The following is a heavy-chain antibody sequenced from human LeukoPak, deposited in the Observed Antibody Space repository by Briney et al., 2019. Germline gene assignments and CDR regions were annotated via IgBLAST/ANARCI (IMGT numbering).Heavy chain of an antibody. D-gene: IGHD1-26*01. Sequence: ASVKVSCKAFGYTFTSNYMHWVRQAPGQGLEWMGWINPNSGGTNYAQKFQGGVTMTRDTSISTAYMELSRLRSDDTAVYYCARVRGSGRPLYYYYYMDVWGKGTTVTISS. CDR1: GYTFTSNY. CDR2: INPNSGGT. CDR3: ARVRGSGRPLYYYYYMDV. V-gene: IGHV1-2*02. J-gene: IGHJ6*03.